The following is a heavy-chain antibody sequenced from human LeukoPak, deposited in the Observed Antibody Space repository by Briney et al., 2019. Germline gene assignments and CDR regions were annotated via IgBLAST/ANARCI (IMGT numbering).Heavy chain of an antibody. J-gene: IGHJ3*02. CDR2: IYYSGTT. D-gene: IGHD3-3*01. CDR3: ARHARITIFGVGYRGAFDI. CDR1: GDSIDRSIYY. V-gene: IGHV4-39*01. Sequence: SETLSLTCSVSGDSIDRSIYYWAWIRQSPGKGLEWIGTIYYSGTTYYNPSLKSRVTISVDTSKNQFSLKLSSVTAADTAVYYCARHARITIFGVGYRGAFDIWGQGTMVTVSS.